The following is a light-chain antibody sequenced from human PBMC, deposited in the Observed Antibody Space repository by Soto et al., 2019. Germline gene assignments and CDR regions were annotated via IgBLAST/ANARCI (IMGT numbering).Light chain of an antibody. CDR1: QSISSY. CDR3: QQSYSTPRLT. V-gene: IGKV1-39*01. Sequence: DIQMTQSPSSLSASVGDRVIITCRASQSISSYLNWYQQKLGKAPKLLIYAASSLQSGVPSRFSGSGSGTDFTLTISSLQPEDFATYYCQQSYSTPRLTFGGGTKLDIK. CDR2: AAS. J-gene: IGKJ4*01.